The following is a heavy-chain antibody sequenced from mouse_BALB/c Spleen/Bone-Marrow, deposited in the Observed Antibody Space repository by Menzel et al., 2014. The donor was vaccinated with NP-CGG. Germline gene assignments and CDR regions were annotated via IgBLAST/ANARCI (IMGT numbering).Heavy chain of an antibody. CDR3: ARYGGRYYAMDY. CDR2: IDPANGNT. J-gene: IGHJ4*01. Sequence: VQLKEPGAELVKPGASVKLSCTASGFNIKDTYMHWVKQRPEQGLEWIGRIDPANGNTNYDPRFQGKATITADTSSNTAYLQLSSLTSEDTAVYYCARYGGRYYAMDYWGQGTSVTVSS. D-gene: IGHD1-1*01. CDR1: GFNIKDTY. V-gene: IGHV14-3*02.